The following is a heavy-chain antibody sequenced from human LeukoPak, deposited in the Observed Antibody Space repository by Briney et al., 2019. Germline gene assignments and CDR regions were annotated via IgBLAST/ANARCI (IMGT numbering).Heavy chain of an antibody. CDR3: AREFVGALDY. J-gene: IGHJ4*02. CDR2: IYYSGST. D-gene: IGHD3-16*01. V-gene: IGHV4-59*11. CDR1: GGSISSHY. Sequence: SETLSLTCTVSGGSISSHYWSWIRQPPGKGLEWIGYIYYSGSTNYNPSLKSRVTISVDTSKNQFSLKLSSVTAADTAVYYRAREFVGALDYWGQGTLVTVSS.